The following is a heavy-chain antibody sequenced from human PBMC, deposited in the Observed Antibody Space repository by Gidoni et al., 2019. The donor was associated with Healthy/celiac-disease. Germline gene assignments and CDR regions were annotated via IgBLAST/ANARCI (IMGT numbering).Heavy chain of an antibody. CDR3: AREHKDADSLDYSNGNWFDP. J-gene: IGHJ5*02. Sequence: QVQLVESGGGVVQPGRSLRPTCAASGFTFSSYAIHWVRQAPGKGLEWVAVISYDGSNKYYADSVKGRFTISRDNSKNTLYLQMNSLRAEDTAVYYCAREHKDADSLDYSNGNWFDPWGQGTLVTVSS. V-gene: IGHV3-30-3*01. CDR1: GFTFSSYA. D-gene: IGHD4-4*01. CDR2: ISYDGSNK.